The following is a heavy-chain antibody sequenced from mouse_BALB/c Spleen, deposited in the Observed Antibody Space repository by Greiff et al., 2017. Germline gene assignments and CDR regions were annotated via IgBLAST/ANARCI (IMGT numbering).Heavy chain of an antibody. CDR2: INSNGGST. J-gene: IGHJ2*01. CDR3: ARDMGSFDY. Sequence: EVKLMESGGGLVQPGGSLKLSCAASGFTFSSYGMSWVRQTPDKRLELVATINSNGGSTYYPDSVKGRFTISRDNAKNTLYLQMSSLKSEDTARYYCARDMGSFDYWGQGTTLTVSS. D-gene: IGHD1-1*02. V-gene: IGHV5-6-3*01. CDR1: GFTFSSYG.